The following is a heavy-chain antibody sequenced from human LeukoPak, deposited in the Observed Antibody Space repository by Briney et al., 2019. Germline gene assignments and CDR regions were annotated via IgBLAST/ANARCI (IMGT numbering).Heavy chain of an antibody. Sequence: GGSLRLPCAASGFTLSTYAMSWVRQTPGKGLEWVAATSSSDAGTYHADSVRGRFTISRDNSKNTLYLQMNILRAEDAAVYFCAETPVTSCRGAYCYPFDSWGQGTLVTVSS. J-gene: IGHJ4*02. V-gene: IGHV3-23*01. D-gene: IGHD2-21*01. CDR2: TSSSDAGT. CDR1: GFTLSTYA. CDR3: AETPVTSCRGAYCYPFDS.